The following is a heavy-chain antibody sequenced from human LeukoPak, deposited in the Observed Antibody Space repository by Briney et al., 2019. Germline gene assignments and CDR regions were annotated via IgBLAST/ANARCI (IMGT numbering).Heavy chain of an antibody. CDR3: AREVGSWYYDSSGYYWDDY. CDR1: GYTFTSYG. Sequence: GASVKVSCKASGYTFTSYGISWVRQDPGQGLEWMGWISAYNGNTNYAQKLQGRVTMTTDTSTSTAYMELRSLRSDDTAVYYCAREVGSWYYDSSGYYWDDYWGQGTLVTVSS. J-gene: IGHJ4*02. CDR2: ISAYNGNT. D-gene: IGHD3-22*01. V-gene: IGHV1-18*01.